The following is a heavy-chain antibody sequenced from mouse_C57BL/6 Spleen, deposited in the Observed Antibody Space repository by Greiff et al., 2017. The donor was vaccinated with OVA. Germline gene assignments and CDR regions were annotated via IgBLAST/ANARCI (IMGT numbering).Heavy chain of an antibody. CDR3: ARSNYLANWYYYYAMDY. D-gene: IGHD4-1*01. J-gene: IGHJ4*01. CDR2: INPNYGTT. CDR1: GYSFTDYN. V-gene: IGHV1-39*01. Sequence: EVQLQQSGPELVKPGASVKISCKASGYSFTDYNMNWVKQSNVKSLEWIGVINPNYGTTSYNQKFKGKATLTVDQASSTAYMQLNSLTSEDSAVYYCARSNYLANWYYYYAMDYWGQGTSVTVSS.